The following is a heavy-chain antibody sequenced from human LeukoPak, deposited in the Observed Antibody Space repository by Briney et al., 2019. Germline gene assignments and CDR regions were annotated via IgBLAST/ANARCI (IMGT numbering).Heavy chain of an antibody. Sequence: TGGSLRLSCAASGFTVSSNYMSWVRQAPGKWLEWVSVIYSDGRTKYADSVKDRFSISRDNSKNTLYLQMNSLRAEDTAVYYCARDLPLRFDPWGQGTLVTVSS. V-gene: IGHV3-66*01. CDR2: IYSDGRT. CDR1: GFTVSSNY. J-gene: IGHJ5*02. CDR3: ARDLPLRFDP.